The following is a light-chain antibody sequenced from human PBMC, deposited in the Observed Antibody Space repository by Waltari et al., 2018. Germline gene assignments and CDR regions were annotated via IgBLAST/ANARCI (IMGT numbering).Light chain of an antibody. V-gene: IGLV2-23*02. CDR2: EVT. Sequence: QSALTQPASVSGSPGQSFTTSCTGTSRDVGSCNFVSWYQQNPGKAPKIMIYEVTKRPSGVSNRFSGSKSGNTASLTISGLQADDEADYYCCSYAGSSTFLFGGGTKLTVL. CDR1: SRDVGSCNF. J-gene: IGLJ2*01. CDR3: CSYAGSSTFL.